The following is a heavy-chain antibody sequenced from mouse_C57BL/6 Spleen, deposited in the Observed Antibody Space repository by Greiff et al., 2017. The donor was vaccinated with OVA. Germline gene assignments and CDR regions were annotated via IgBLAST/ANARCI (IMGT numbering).Heavy chain of an antibody. CDR2: IYPGSGST. Sequence: VQLQQPGAELVKPGASVKMSCKASGYTFTSYWITWVKQRPGQGLAWIGDIYPGSGSTNYNEKFKSKATLTVDTSSSTAYMQLSSLTSEDSAVYYCARSTVVATKGFDYWGQGTTLTVSS. CDR1: GYTFTSYW. CDR3: ARSTVVATKGFDY. J-gene: IGHJ2*01. V-gene: IGHV1-55*01. D-gene: IGHD1-1*01.